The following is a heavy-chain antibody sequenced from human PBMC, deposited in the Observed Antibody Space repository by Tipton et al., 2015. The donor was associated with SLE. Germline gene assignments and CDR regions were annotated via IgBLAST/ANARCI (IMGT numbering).Heavy chain of an antibody. V-gene: IGHV4-38-2*02. CDR2: IFHSGST. CDR1: GDSITNGYY. D-gene: IGHD7-27*01. J-gene: IGHJ5*02. CDR3: ARDKWGNFPPLRSSGIWFDP. Sequence: TLSLTCTVSGDSITNGYYWGWFLQSPGEGLEWIGSIFHSGSTYYNPSLKSRLTLSVDSAKNQFSLKLTSATAADTAVYYCARDKWGNFPPLRSSGIWFDPWGQGMLVTVSS.